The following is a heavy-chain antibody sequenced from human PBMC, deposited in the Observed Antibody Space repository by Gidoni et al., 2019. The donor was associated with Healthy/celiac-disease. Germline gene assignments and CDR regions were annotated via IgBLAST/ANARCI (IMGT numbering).Heavy chain of an antibody. Sequence: QVQLVESGGGVVQPGRSLRLSCAASGFTFSSYGMHWVRQAPGKGLEWVAVISYDGSNKYYADAGKGRFTISRDNSKNTLYLQMNSLRAEDTAVYYCAKAHPPGYSSGWHLDYWGQGTLVTVSS. D-gene: IGHD6-19*01. CDR1: GFTFSSYG. CDR2: ISYDGSNK. J-gene: IGHJ4*02. CDR3: AKAHPPGYSSGWHLDY. V-gene: IGHV3-30*18.